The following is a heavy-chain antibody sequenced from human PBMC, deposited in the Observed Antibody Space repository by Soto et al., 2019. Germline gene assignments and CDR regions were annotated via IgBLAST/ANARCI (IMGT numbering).Heavy chain of an antibody. V-gene: IGHV3-49*04. CDR1: GFTFGDYA. J-gene: IGHJ4*02. D-gene: IGHD2-21*01. Sequence: GGSLRLSCTTSGFTFGDYAISWDRQAPGKGLEWVGFIRSKTYAGTTEYAASVRGRFTISRDDSESIAFLQMNRLQIEDTGVYFCSRNVIANYWGPGALVTVSS. CDR2: IRSKTYAGTT. CDR3: SRNVIANY.